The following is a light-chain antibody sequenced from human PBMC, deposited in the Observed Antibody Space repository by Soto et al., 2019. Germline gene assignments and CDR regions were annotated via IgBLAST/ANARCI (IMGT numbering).Light chain of an antibody. CDR1: QSIPNTY. CDR3: QQDGDSGT. CDR2: GAS. V-gene: IGKV3-20*01. Sequence: EIVLPQSPGTLSLSPGDGATLSCRTSQSIPNTYLAWYQQRPGQAPRLLIDGASSRATGIPDRFSGSGSGTHFILTISRLEPEDFAVYYCQQDGDSGTFGGGTKVQIK. J-gene: IGKJ4*01.